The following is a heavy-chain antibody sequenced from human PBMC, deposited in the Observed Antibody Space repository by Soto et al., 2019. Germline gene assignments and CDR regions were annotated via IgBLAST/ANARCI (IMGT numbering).Heavy chain of an antibody. D-gene: IGHD5-18*01. V-gene: IGHV1-69*06. CDR2: IIPIFGTA. J-gene: IGHJ4*02. Sequence: SVKVSCKASGGTFSTYAISWVRQAPGQGLEWMGGIIPIFGTANYAQKFQGRVTITADKSTSTAYMELSSLRSEDTALYYCARDGRTLDTNIVLPFAYWGQGTLVTVSS. CDR3: ARDGRTLDTNIVLPFAY. CDR1: GGTFSTYA.